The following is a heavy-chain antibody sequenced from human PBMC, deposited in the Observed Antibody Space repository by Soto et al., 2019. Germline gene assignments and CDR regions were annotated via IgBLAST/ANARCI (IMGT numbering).Heavy chain of an antibody. D-gene: IGHD3-22*01. V-gene: IGHV1-18*04. CDR1: GYTFTSYG. CDR2: ISAYNGNT. Sequence: ASVKVSCKASGYTFTSYGISWVRQAPGQGLEWMGWISAYNGNTNYAQKLQGRVTMTTDTSTSTAYMELRSLRSDDTAVYYCARAAREVIVVVNSFDYWGQGTLVTVSS. CDR3: ARAAREVIVVVNSFDY. J-gene: IGHJ4*02.